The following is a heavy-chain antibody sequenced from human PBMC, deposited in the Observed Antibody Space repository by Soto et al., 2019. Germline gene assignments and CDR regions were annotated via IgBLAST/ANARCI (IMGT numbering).Heavy chain of an antibody. CDR3: ARALATGGATTLGGY. J-gene: IGHJ4*02. V-gene: IGHV3-21*01. D-gene: IGHD1-26*01. CDR2: ISSSSSYI. CDR1: GFTFSSYS. Sequence: GSLRLSCAASGFTFSSYSMNWVRQAPGKGLEWVSSISSSSSYIYYADSVKGRFTISRDNAKNSLYLQMNSLRAEDTAVYYCARALATGGATTLGGYWGQGTLVTVSS.